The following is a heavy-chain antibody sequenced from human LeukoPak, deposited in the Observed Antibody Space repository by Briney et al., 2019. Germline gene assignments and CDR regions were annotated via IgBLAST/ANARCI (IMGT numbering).Heavy chain of an antibody. V-gene: IGHV3-23*01. J-gene: IGHJ4*02. D-gene: IGHD1-1*01. Sequence: WGSLRLSCAASGFTFSSYAMSWVRQAPGKGLEWVSAISGSGGSTYYADSVKGRFTISRDNSKNTLYLQMNSLRAEDTAVYYCAKATNWNRRLDYWGQGTLVTVSS. CDR2: ISGSGGST. CDR3: AKATNWNRRLDY. CDR1: GFTFSSYA.